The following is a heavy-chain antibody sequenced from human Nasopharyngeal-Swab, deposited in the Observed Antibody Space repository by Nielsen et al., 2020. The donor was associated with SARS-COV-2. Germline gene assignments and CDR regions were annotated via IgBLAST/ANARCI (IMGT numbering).Heavy chain of an antibody. CDR3: ARDLGGGNFDY. CDR1: CGSISSSSYY. J-gene: IGHJ4*02. V-gene: IGHV4-39*07. CDR2: IYYSGST. Sequence: GSLRLSCTVSCGSISSSSYYWGWIRQPPGKGLEWIGSIYYSGSTYYNPSLKSRVTISVDTSKNQFSLKLSSVTAADTAVYYCARDLGGGNFDYWGQGTLVTVSS. D-gene: IGHD2-21*01.